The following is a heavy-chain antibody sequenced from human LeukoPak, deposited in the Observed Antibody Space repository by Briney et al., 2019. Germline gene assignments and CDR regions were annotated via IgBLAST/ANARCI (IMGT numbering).Heavy chain of an antibody. V-gene: IGHV4-59*01. Sequence: SEPLTLTCTVSGGSISNYYWSWLRQPPGKGLEWFGYIYYSGSTNYNPSLKSRVTISADTSKNQCSLKLSSVTAADTSVYYCSSQGNRYAFDIWGQGTMVTVSS. CDR1: GGSISNYY. D-gene: IGHD2/OR15-2a*01. CDR2: IYYSGST. CDR3: SSQGNRYAFDI. J-gene: IGHJ3*02.